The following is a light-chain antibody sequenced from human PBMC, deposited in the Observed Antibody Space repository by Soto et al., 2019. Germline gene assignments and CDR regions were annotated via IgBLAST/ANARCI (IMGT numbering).Light chain of an antibody. V-gene: IGKV3-20*01. CDR1: QSVASSY. J-gene: IGKJ4*01. CDR3: QQYGASPGFT. CDR2: GTS. Sequence: EVVLTQSPGTLSLSPGERVTLSCRASQSVASSYLAWYQQKPGRAPRLLIYGTSNRATGIPDRFSGSGSGTDFTLTISRLEPEDFAVYYCQQYGASPGFTFGGGTKVEIK.